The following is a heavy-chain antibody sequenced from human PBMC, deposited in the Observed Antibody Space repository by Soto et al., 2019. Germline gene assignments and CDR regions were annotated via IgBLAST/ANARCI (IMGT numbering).Heavy chain of an antibody. CDR2: ISGSGGST. Sequence: PGGSLRLSCAASGFTFSSYAMSWVRQAPGKGLEWVSAISGSGGSTYYADSVKGRFTISRDNSKNTLYLQMNSLRAEDTAVYYCAKDSDGYDYVWGSYRYTSRPFDYWGQGTLVTVSS. D-gene: IGHD3-16*02. V-gene: IGHV3-23*01. CDR1: GFTFSSYA. J-gene: IGHJ4*02. CDR3: AKDSDGYDYVWGSYRYTSRPFDY.